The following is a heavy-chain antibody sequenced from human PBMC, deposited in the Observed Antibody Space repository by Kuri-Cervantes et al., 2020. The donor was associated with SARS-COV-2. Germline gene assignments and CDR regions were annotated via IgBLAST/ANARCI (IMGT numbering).Heavy chain of an antibody. V-gene: IGHV1-46*03. CDR3: ARGPLLRGGNPYCFEY. CDR1: GYTFTSYY. D-gene: IGHD4-23*01. CDR2: INPSGGST. J-gene: IGHJ4*02. Sequence: ASVKVSCKASGYTFTSYYMHWVRQAPGQGLEWMGIINPSGGSTSYAQKFQGRVTMTRDTSTSTVYMELSSLRSEDTAVYYCARGPLLRGGNPYCFEYWGQGSQVTVSS.